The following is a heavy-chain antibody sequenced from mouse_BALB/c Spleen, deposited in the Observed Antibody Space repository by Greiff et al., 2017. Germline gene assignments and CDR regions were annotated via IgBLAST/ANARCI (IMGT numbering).Heavy chain of an antibody. D-gene: IGHD1-1*01. V-gene: IGHV5-6-3*01. CDR2: INSNGGST. Sequence: EVQGVESGGGLVQPGGSLKLSCAASGFTFSSYGMSWVRQTPDKRLELVATINSNGGSTYYPDSVKGRFTISRDNAKNTLYLQMSSLKSEDTAMYYCARDITTVEDYFDYWGQGTTLTVSS. CDR1: GFTFSSYG. J-gene: IGHJ2*01. CDR3: ARDITTVEDYFDY.